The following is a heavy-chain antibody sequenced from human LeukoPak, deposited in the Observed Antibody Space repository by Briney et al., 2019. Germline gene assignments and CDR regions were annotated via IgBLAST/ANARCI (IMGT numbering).Heavy chain of an antibody. CDR3: ARVDILNGYYHFDY. Sequence: ASVKVSCKASGYTFTSYGISWVRQAPGQGLEWMGWISAYNGNTNYAQKLQGRVTMTTDTSTSTAYMELRSLRSDDTAVYYCARVDILNGYYHFDYWGQGTLVTVSS. CDR2: ISAYNGNT. J-gene: IGHJ4*02. V-gene: IGHV1-18*04. CDR1: GYTFTSYG. D-gene: IGHD3-9*01.